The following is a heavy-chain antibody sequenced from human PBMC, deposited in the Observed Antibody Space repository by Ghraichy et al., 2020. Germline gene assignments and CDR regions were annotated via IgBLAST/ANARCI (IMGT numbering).Heavy chain of an antibody. CDR1: GFTFSSYS. CDR2: ISSSSSYI. J-gene: IGHJ6*02. V-gene: IGHV3-21*01. Sequence: GGSLRLSCAASGFTFSSYSMNWVRQAPGKGLEWVSSISSSSSYIYYADSVKGRFTISRDNAKNSLYLQMNSLRAEDTAVYYCARDLSSTYYGMDVWGQGTTVTVSS. CDR3: ARDLSSTYYGMDV.